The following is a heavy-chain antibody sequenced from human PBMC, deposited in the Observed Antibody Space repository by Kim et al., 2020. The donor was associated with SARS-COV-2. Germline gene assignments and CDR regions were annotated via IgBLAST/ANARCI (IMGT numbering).Heavy chain of an antibody. CDR2: IWYDGSNT. Sequence: GGSLRLSCVASGFTFSSYAMHWVRQAPGKGLEWVAVIWYDGSNTYYADSVKGRFTISRDNSKNTLYLQMNSLRAEDTAVYYCAKEMHSSTFWMGNYYYGMDVWGQGTTVTVSS. V-gene: IGHV3-33*06. J-gene: IGHJ6*02. CDR1: GFTFSSYA. D-gene: IGHD6-6*01. CDR3: AKEMHSSTFWMGNYYYGMDV.